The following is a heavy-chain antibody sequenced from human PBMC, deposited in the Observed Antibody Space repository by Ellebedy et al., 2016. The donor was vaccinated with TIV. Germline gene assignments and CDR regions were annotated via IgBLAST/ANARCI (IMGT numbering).Heavy chain of an antibody. J-gene: IGHJ4*02. Sequence: GGSLRLXXAVSGFTFSSYWMHWVRQAPGRGLVWVSRITRDGSSTTYADSVKGRFTISRDNSKNTLYLQMNSLRAEDTAVYYCATDPSSGWYYEDYWGQGTLVTVSS. V-gene: IGHV3-74*03. CDR2: ITRDGSST. CDR1: GFTFSSYW. D-gene: IGHD6-19*01. CDR3: ATDPSSGWYYEDY.